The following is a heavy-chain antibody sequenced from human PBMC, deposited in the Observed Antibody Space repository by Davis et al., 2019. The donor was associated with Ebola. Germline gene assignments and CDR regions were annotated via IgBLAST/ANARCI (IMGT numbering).Heavy chain of an antibody. V-gene: IGHV5-10-1*01. Sequence: GESLKISCKGSGYTFTDYWIGWVRQKPGKGLEWMGRIDPSDSYTKYSPSFQGHVTISIDKAVSTAYLQCSSLKASDTAMYYCARHAVTTNPFDYWGQGTLVTVSS. CDR3: ARHAVTTNPFDY. D-gene: IGHD4-17*01. CDR1: GYTFTDYW. CDR2: IDPSDSYT. J-gene: IGHJ4*02.